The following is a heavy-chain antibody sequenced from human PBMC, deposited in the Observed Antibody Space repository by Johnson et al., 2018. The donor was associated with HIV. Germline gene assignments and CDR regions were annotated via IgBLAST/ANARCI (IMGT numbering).Heavy chain of an antibody. CDR3: AREPPVEMATHDAFDI. V-gene: IGHV3-66*02. CDR1: GFTVSSNY. D-gene: IGHD5-24*01. Sequence: VQLVESGGGLVQPGGSLRLSCAASGFTVSSNYMSWVRQAPGKGLEWVSVIYSGGSTYYADSVKGRFTISRDKSKNTMYLQMNSLRAEDTAVYYGAREPPVEMATHDAFDIWGQGTMVTVSS. CDR2: IYSGGST. J-gene: IGHJ3*02.